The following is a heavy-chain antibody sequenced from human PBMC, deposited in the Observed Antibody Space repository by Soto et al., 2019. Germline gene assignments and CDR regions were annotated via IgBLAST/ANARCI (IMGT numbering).Heavy chain of an antibody. CDR2: IYYSGST. J-gene: IGHJ4*02. CDR1: GGSISSYY. V-gene: IGHV4-59*01. CDR3: ARARITMVRGVIIGRGYYFDY. D-gene: IGHD3-10*01. Sequence: SGTLSLTCTVSGGSISSYYWSWIRQPPGKGLEWIGYIYYSGSTNYNPSLKSRVTISVDTSKNQFSLKLSSVTAADTAVYYCARARITMVRGVIIGRGYYFDYWGQGTLVTVSS.